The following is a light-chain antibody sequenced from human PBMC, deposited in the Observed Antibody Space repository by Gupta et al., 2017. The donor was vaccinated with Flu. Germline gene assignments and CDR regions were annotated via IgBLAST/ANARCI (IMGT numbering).Light chain of an antibody. J-gene: IGLJ1*01. CDR3: CSYAGSGTYYV. V-gene: IGLV2-23*01. CDR2: EGS. CDR1: SDVGSYNL. Sequence: SDVGSYNLVSWYQQHPGKAPKLMIYEGSKRPSGVSNRFSGSKSGNTASLTISGLQAEDEADYYCCSYAGSGTYYVFGTGTKVTVL.